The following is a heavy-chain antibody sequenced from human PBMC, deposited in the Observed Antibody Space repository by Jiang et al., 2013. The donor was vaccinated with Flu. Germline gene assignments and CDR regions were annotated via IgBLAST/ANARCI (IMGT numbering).Heavy chain of an antibody. CDR2: IDPSDSYT. CDR3: ARQIITTTIIESPFNLGIDY. D-gene: IGHD3-22*01. Sequence: VQLVESGAEVKKPGESLRISCKGSGYSFTSYWISWVRQMPGKGLEWMGRIDPSDSYTNYSPSFQGHVTISADKSISTAYLQWSSLKASDTAMYYCARQIITTTIIESPFNLGIDYWGQGTLVTVS. V-gene: IGHV5-10-1*03. J-gene: IGHJ4*02. CDR1: GYSFTSYW.